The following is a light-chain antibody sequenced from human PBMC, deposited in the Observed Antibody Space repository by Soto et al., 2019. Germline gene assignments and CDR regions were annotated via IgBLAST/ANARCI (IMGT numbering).Light chain of an antibody. CDR3: SSYTTSYTLV. CDR2: DVS. V-gene: IGLV2-14*03. J-gene: IGLJ3*02. CDR1: NSDIGAYNS. Sequence: QSVLTQPASVSESPGQSITISCTGTNSDIGAYNSVSWYQQHPGKAPKLLIYDVSNRPSGISTRFSGSKFGNTASLTISGLQAEDEADYYCSSYTTSYTLVFGGGTKVTVL.